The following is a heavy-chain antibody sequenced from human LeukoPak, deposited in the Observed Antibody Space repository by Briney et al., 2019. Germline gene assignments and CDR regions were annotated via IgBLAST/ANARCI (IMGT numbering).Heavy chain of an antibody. Sequence: GGSLRLSCAVSGFTFNNYAMHWVRQAPGKGLEWVAVITYDGSNKEHADSVKGRFTISRDNSKNTLYLQMNSLRAEDTAVYYCASVMFSYGPIDYWGQGTLVTVSS. D-gene: IGHD3-16*01. J-gene: IGHJ4*02. CDR2: ITYDGSNK. CDR3: ASVMFSYGPIDY. V-gene: IGHV3-30-3*01. CDR1: GFTFNNYA.